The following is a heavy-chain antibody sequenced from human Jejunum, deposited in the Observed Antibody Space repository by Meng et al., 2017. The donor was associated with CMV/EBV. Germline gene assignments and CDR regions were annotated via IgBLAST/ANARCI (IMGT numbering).Heavy chain of an antibody. CDR2: IGSSGRTI. Sequence: GFTFSSYAMNWVRQAPGKGLEWVSFIGSSGRTIYFADSVKDRFTISRDNAKNSLYLQMNNLTVEDTAMYYCTRGGWRYSFGSFDYWGQGARGTVSS. D-gene: IGHD5-18*01. V-gene: IGHV3-21*01. CDR3: TRGGWRYSFGSFDY. CDR1: GFTFSSYA. J-gene: IGHJ4*02.